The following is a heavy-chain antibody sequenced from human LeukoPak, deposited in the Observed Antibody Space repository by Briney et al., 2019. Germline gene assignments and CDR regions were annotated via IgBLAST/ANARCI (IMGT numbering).Heavy chain of an antibody. J-gene: IGHJ6*03. V-gene: IGHV4-31*03. CDR3: ARDRSQDYYYYYMDV. CDR1: GGSISSGGYY. CDR2: IYYSGST. Sequence: SETLSLTCTVSGGSISSGGYYWSWIRQHPGKGLEWIGYIYYSGSTYYNPSLKSRVTISVDTSKNQFSLKLGSVTAADTAVYYCARDRSQDYYYYYMDVWGKGTTVTVSS.